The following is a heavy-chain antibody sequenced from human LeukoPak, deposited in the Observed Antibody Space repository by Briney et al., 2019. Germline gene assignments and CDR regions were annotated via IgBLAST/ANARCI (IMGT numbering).Heavy chain of an antibody. CDR3: AELGITMIGGV. CDR1: GFTFSSYE. CDR2: ISDRGDNT. J-gene: IGHJ6*04. D-gene: IGHD3-10*02. Sequence: GGSLRLSCAASGFTFSSYEMNWVRQAPGKGLEWVSHISDRGDNTYYADPVQGRFTISRDNAKNSLYLQMNSLRAEDTAVYYCAELGITMIGGVWGKGTTVTISS. V-gene: IGHV3-48*03.